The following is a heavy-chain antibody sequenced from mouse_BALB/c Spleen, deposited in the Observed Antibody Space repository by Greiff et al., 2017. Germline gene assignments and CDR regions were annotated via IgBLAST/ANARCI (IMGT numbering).Heavy chain of an antibody. D-gene: IGHD1-1*01. V-gene: IGHV2-9*02. CDR2: IWAGGST. CDR1: GFSLTSYG. CDR3: VRVGGYYGSSFDY. Sequence: QVQLKESGPGLVAPSQSLSITCTVSGFSLTSYGVHWVRQPPGKGLEWLGVIWAGGSTNYNSALMSRLSISKDNSKSQVFLKMNSLQTDDTAIYYCVRVGGYYGSSFDYWGQGTTLTVSS. J-gene: IGHJ2*01.